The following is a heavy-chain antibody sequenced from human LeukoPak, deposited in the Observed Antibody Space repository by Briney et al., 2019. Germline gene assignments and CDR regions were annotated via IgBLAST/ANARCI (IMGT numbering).Heavy chain of an antibody. V-gene: IGHV3-33*01. CDR3: ARDRASGYYYSFDY. Sequence: HPGGSLRLSCAASGFTFSTCGMHWVRQAPGKGLEWVAVIWFDGGNKYYVDSVKGRFTISRDNSKNTLYLQMNSLRAEDTAVYFCARDRASGYYYSFDYWCQGTLVTVSS. J-gene: IGHJ4*02. CDR2: IWFDGGNK. D-gene: IGHD3-22*01. CDR1: GFTFSTCG.